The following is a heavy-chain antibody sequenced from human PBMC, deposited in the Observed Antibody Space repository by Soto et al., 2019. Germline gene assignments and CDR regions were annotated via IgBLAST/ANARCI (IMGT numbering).Heavy chain of an antibody. J-gene: IGHJ4*02. V-gene: IGHV3-48*02. CDR2: ISTSSSII. CDR3: VRDLLVAAPTNNY. Sequence: EVQLVESGGGLVQPGGSLRLYCAASGFTFSNYKMSWVRQAPGKGLEWVSYISTSSSIINYADSVKGRFTIYRDNANNTLYIQMNSMRDADTGVYYCVRDLLVAAPTNNYWGQGTLVTVSS. CDR1: GFTFSNYK. D-gene: IGHD2-15*01.